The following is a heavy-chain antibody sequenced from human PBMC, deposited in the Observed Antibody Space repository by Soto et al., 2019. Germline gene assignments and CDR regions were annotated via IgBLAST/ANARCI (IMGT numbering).Heavy chain of an antibody. CDR1: GYTFTSYA. D-gene: IGHD3-22*01. CDR2: INAGNGNT. Sequence: GASVKVSCKASGYTFTSYAMHWVRQAPGQRLEWMGWINAGNGNTKYSQKFQGRVTITRDTSASTAYMELSSLRSEDTAVYYCASTLFSTYYYDSSGYYPFDYWGQGTLVTVSS. J-gene: IGHJ4*02. CDR3: ASTLFSTYYYDSSGYYPFDY. V-gene: IGHV1-3*01.